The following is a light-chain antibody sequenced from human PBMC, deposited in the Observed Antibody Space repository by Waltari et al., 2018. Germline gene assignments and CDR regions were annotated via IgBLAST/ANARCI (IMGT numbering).Light chain of an antibody. V-gene: IGKV2-28*01. J-gene: IGKJ1*01. CDR2: SGS. CDR1: RSLLNSNGYTY. Sequence: EIVLTQSPLSLPVIPGEPAHISCTSSRSLLNSNGYTYLDWYVQKPGQSPHLLIYSGSNRASGVPDRFTGSGSGTDFTLKISRVEAEDVGVYYCMQPLETPWTFGQGTKVEMK. CDR3: MQPLETPWT.